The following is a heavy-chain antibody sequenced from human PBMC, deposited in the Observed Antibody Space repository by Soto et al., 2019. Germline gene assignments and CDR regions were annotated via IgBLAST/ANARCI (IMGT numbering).Heavy chain of an antibody. V-gene: IGHV4-59*01. Sequence: SETLSLTCTVSGGSISSYYWSWIRQPPGKGLEWIGYIYYSGSTNYNPSLKSRVTISVDTSKNQFSLKLSSVTAADTAVYYCARDQNGNSYGNFDYWGQGTLVTVSS. J-gene: IGHJ4*02. CDR3: ARDQNGNSYGNFDY. D-gene: IGHD5-18*01. CDR2: IYYSGST. CDR1: GGSISSYY.